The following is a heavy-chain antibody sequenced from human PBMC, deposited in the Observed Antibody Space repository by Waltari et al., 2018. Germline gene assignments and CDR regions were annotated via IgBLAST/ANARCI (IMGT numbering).Heavy chain of an antibody. CDR1: GGSFSGYY. V-gene: IGHV4-34*01. J-gene: IGHJ4*02. Sequence: QVQLQQWGAGLLKPSETLSLTCAVYGGSFSGYYWSWIRQPPGKGLEWIGEINHSGSTNYNPSIKSRVTISVDTSKNQFSRKLSSVTAADTAVYYCARGDIAARVHWGQGTLVTVSS. CDR2: INHSGST. D-gene: IGHD6-6*01. CDR3: ARGDIAARVH.